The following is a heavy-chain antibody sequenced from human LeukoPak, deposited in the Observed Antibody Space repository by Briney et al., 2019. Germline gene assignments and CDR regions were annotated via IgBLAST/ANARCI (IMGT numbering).Heavy chain of an antibody. V-gene: IGHV3-30*18. CDR1: GFTFSSYG. D-gene: IGHD3-9*01. CDR3: AKDLGYDILTGYPDY. J-gene: IGHJ4*02. Sequence: PGRSPRLSCAASGFTFSSYGMHWVRQVPGKGLEWVAVISYDGSNKYYADSVKGRFTISRDNSKNTLYLQINSLRAEDTAVYYCAKDLGYDILTGYPDYWGQGTLVTVSS. CDR2: ISYDGSNK.